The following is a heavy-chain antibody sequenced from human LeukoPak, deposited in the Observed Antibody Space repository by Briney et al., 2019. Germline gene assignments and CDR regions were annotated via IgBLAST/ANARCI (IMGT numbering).Heavy chain of an antibody. CDR2: ISSSGNTI. CDR1: GFTFSSYE. D-gene: IGHD3-22*01. V-gene: IGHV3-48*03. J-gene: IGHJ4*02. CDR3: ARTNYYDISGYDY. Sequence: GGSLRLSCAASGFTFSSYEMNWVRQAPGKGLEWVSYISSSGNTIYCADSVKGRFTISRDNAKNSLYLQMNSLRAEDTALYYCARTNYYDISGYDYWGQGTLVTVSS.